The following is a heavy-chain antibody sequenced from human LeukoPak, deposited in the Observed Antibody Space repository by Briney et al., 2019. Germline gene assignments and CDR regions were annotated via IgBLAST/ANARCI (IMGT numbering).Heavy chain of an antibody. J-gene: IGHJ4*02. CDR1: GFTFSSYG. CDR2: ISYDGSNK. V-gene: IGHV3-30*18. D-gene: IGHD3-10*01. CDR3: AKTLTPLRGGDY. Sequence: GRSLRLSCAASGFTFSSYGMHWVRQAPGKGLEWVAVISYDGSNKYYADSVKGRFTISRDNSKNTLYLQMNSLRAEGTAVYYCAKTLTPLRGGDYWGQGTLVTVSS.